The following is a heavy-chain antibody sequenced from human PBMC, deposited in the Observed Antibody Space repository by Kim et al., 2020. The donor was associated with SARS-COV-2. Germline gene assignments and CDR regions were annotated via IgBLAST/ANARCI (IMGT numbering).Heavy chain of an antibody. CDR3: AKGHGDYLAYYYGMDV. J-gene: IGHJ6*02. V-gene: IGHV3-30*02. Sequence: ESVKGRFTISRDNSKNTLYLQMNSLRVEDTAVYYCAKGHGDYLAYYYGMDVWGQGTTVTVSS. D-gene: IGHD4-17*01.